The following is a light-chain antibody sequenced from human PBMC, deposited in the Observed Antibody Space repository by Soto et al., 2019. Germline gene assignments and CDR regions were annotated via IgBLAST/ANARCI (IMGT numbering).Light chain of an antibody. CDR2: HVN. Sequence: QSALTQPPSAYGSPGQSVTISCTGTSSDVGGYNYVSWYQQHPGRAPKLLIYHVNTRPSGISNRFSGSKSGDTASLTISGLQAEDEAEYACFSYSTSSSLYVVGSGTKLTVL. CDR3: FSYSTSSSLYV. J-gene: IGLJ1*01. V-gene: IGLV2-14*03. CDR1: SSDVGGYNY.